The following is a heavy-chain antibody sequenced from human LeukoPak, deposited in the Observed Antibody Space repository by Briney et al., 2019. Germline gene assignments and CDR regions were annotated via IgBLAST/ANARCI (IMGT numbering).Heavy chain of an antibody. CDR1: GGTFSSYA. Sequence: SVKVSCKASGGTFSSYAISWVRQAPGQGLELMGGIIPIFGTANYAQKFQGRVTITADESTSTAYMELSSLRSEDTAFFYRAKTYYDILTGYYFGWFDPWGQGTLVTVSS. D-gene: IGHD3-9*01. V-gene: IGHV1-69*13. CDR3: AKTYYDILTGYYFGWFDP. CDR2: IIPIFGTA. J-gene: IGHJ5*02.